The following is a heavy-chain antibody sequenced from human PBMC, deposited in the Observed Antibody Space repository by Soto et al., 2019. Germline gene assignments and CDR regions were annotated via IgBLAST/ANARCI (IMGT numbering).Heavy chain of an antibody. J-gene: IGHJ4*02. CDR1: SGSFSGYY. Sequence: QVQLQQWGAGLLKPSETLSLRCVVNSGSFSGYYWTWIRQTPGKGLEWIGEISHSGSTNYNPSLMSRVTVSADTSNEQFSLRLGSVTAADTALYFCARGYESSRRYLPLLDYWGQGTLVTVSS. V-gene: IGHV4-34*01. D-gene: IGHD3-22*01. CDR2: ISHSGST. CDR3: ARGYESSRRYLPLLDY.